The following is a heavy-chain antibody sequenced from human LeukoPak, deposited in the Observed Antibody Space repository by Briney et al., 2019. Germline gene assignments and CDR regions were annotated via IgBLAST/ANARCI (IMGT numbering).Heavy chain of an antibody. J-gene: IGHJ4*02. Sequence: ASVKVSCKTSGYTFTSYGISWVRQAPGQGLEWMGWISAYNGNTNYAQKLQGRVTMTTDTSTSTAYMELRSLRSDDTAVYYCARDRLYYYGSGSDYWGQGTLVTVSS. CDR1: GYTFTSYG. V-gene: IGHV1-18*04. D-gene: IGHD3-10*01. CDR2: ISAYNGNT. CDR3: ARDRLYYYGSGSDY.